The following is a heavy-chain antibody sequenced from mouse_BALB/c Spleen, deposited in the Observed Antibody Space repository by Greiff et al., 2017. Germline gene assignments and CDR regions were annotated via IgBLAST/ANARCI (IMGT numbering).Heavy chain of an antibody. CDR3: TTGNYYFDY. V-gene: IGHV6-6*02. CDR2: IRLKSDNYAT. J-gene: IGHJ2*01. D-gene: IGHD4-1*01. Sequence: EVKLEESGGGLVQPGGSMKLSCVASGFTFSSYWMSWVRQSPEKGLEWVAEIRLKSDNYATHYAESVKGKFTISRDDSKSRLYLQMNSLRAEDTGIYYCTTGNYYFDYWGQGTTLTVSS. CDR1: GFTFSSYW.